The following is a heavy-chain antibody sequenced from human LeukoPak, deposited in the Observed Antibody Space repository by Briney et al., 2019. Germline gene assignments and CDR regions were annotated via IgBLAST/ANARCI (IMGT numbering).Heavy chain of an antibody. Sequence: SETPSLTCTVSGGSISSGGYYWSWIRQHPGKGLEWIGYIYYSGSTYYNPSLKSRVTISVDTSKNQFSLKLSSVTAADTAVYYCAGTYDSSGYYYRKSFDYWGQGTLVTVSS. CDR3: AGTYDSSGYYYRKSFDY. CDR2: IYYSGST. J-gene: IGHJ4*02. V-gene: IGHV4-31*03. D-gene: IGHD3-22*01. CDR1: GGSISSGGYY.